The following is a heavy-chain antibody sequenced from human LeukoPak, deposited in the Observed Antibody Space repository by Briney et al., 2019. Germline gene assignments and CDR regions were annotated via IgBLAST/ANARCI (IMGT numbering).Heavy chain of an antibody. CDR1: GGSISSYY. CDR2: IYYSGST. V-gene: IGHV4-59*01. J-gene: IGHJ6*02. CDR3: AKEADYYGMEV. Sequence: SETLSLTCTVSGGSISSYYWSWIRQPPGKGLEWIGYIYYSGSTNYNPSLKSRVTISVDTSKNQFSLKLSSVTAADTAVYYCAKEADYYGMEVWGQGTTVTVSS.